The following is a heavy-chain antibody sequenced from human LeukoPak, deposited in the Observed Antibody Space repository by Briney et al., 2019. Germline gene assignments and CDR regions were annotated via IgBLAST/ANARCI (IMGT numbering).Heavy chain of an antibody. CDR3: RAVAGDFDY. V-gene: IGHV1-2*02. D-gene: IGHD6-19*01. J-gene: IGHJ4*02. Sequence: GASVKVSCKASGYTFTGYYMHWVRQAPGQGLEWMGWINPNSGGTNYAQKFQGRVTMTRDTSISTAYMELSRLRPDDTAVYYCRAVAGDFDYWGQGTLVTVSS. CDR2: INPNSGGT. CDR1: GYTFTGYY.